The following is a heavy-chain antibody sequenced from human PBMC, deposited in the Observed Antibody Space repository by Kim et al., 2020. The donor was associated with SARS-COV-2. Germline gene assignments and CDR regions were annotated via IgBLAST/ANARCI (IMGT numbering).Heavy chain of an antibody. CDR2: INRSGST. J-gene: IGHJ4*02. CDR3: ARVSIAGRHRYFDF. Sequence: SETLSLTCAVYGGSLSGFYWTWIRQPPGKGLEWIGEINRSGSTNYNPSLKSRVAMSLHTSQSHFSLNLTSVTAAATAVYFCARVSIAGRHRYFDFWGQGTLVTVSS. D-gene: IGHD6-6*01. CDR1: GGSLSGFY. V-gene: IGHV4-34*01.